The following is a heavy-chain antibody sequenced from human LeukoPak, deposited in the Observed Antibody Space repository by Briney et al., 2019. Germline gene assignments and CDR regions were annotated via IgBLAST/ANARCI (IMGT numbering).Heavy chain of an antibody. CDR2: LSSSSTYI. V-gene: IGHV3-21*01. D-gene: IGHD1-26*01. J-gene: IGHJ4*02. CDR3: ARDGWVDY. Sequence: PGGSLRLSCAASGFTFSTYSMKWVRQAPGKGLEWVSSLSSSSTYIYYADSVKGRFTISRDNAKNSLYLQMNSLRAADTAVYYCARDGWVDYWGQGTLVTVSS. CDR1: GFTFSTYS.